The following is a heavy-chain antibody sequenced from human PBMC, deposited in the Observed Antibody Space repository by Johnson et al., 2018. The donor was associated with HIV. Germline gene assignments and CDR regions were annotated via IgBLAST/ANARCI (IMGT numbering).Heavy chain of an antibody. V-gene: IGHV3-NL1*01. D-gene: IGHD1-26*01. CDR3: AKDLIELQGAFDI. CDR1: EFTFSTYG. Sequence: QVQLVESGGGVVQPGGSLRLSCAASEFTFSTYGMHWVRQAPGKGLEWVSRINSDGSSTSYADSVKGRFTISRDNSKNTLYLQMNSLRAEDTAVYYCAKDLIELQGAFDIWGQGTMVTVSS. J-gene: IGHJ3*02. CDR2: INSDGSST.